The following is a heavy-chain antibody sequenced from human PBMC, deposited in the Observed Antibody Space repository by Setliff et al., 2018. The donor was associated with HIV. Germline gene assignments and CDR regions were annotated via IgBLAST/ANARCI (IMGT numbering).Heavy chain of an antibody. CDR2: IYYNGWT. Sequence: SETLSLTCIVSGDSVTGYHWNWIRQPAGQGLEWIGRIYYNGWTDYNPSLKSRLTMSVDTSNNQFSLSLRSVTAADTAIYYCARSIHGGGSEPFDTWGQGILVTVSS. CDR1: GDSVTGYH. CDR3: ARSIHGGGSEPFDT. V-gene: IGHV4-4*07. D-gene: IGHD3-10*01. J-gene: IGHJ5*02.